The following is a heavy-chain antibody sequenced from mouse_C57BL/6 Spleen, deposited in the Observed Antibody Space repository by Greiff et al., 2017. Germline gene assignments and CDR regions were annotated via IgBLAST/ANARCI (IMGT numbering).Heavy chain of an antibody. D-gene: IGHD1-1*01. CDR1: GYTFTSYW. Sequence: QVQLQQPGAELVKPGASVKMSCKASGYTFTSYWITWVKQRPGQGLEWIGDIYPGSGSTNYNEKFKSKATLTVDTSSSTAYMQLSSLTSEDSAVYYCARCLYYYCRTYAMDYWGQGTSVTVSS. CDR2: IYPGSGST. CDR3: ARCLYYYCRTYAMDY. V-gene: IGHV1-55*01. J-gene: IGHJ4*01.